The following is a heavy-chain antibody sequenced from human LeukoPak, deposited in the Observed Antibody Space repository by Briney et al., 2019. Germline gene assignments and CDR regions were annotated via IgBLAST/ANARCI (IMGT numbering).Heavy chain of an antibody. V-gene: IGHV4-61*01. CDR1: GGSVSSDSYF. Sequence: SETVSLTCTVSGGSVSSDSYFWTWIRQPPGKGLEWIGYFYYSGSTNYNPSLKSRVTISLDTSKSQISLKLSSVTAADTAVYYCARGQRRLQDYWGQGTLVT. CDR3: ARGQRRLQDY. CDR2: FYYSGST. J-gene: IGHJ4*02.